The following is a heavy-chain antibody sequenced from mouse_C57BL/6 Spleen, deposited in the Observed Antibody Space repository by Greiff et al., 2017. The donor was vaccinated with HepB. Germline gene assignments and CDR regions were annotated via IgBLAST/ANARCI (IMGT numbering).Heavy chain of an antibody. V-gene: IGHV1-18*01. D-gene: IGHD2-4*01. CDR1: GYTFTDYN. CDR2: INPNNGGT. J-gene: IGHJ2*01. Sequence: EVQLQQSGPELVKPGASVKIPCKASGYTFTDYNMDWVKQSHGKSLEWIGDINPNNGGTIYNQKFKGKATLTVDKSSSTAYMELRSLTSEDTAVYYCARRYDDYEGYFDYWGQGTTLTVSS. CDR3: ARRYDDYEGYFDY.